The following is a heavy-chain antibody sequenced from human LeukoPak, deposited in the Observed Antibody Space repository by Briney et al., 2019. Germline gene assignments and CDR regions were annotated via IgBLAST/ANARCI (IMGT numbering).Heavy chain of an antibody. CDR3: ARAPSEKGAKGLYFDY. V-gene: IGHV3-11*01. D-gene: IGHD1-26*01. Sequence: GGSLRLSCAASGFTFSDYYMSWIRQAPGKGLEWVSYISSSGSTIYYADSVKGRFTISRDNAKNSLYLQMNGLRAEDTAVDYCARAPSEKGAKGLYFDYWGQGTLVTVSS. CDR2: ISSSGSTI. J-gene: IGHJ4*02. CDR1: GFTFSDYY.